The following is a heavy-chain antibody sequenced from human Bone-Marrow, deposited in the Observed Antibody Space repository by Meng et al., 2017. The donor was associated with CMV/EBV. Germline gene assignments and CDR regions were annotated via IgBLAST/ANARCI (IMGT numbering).Heavy chain of an antibody. CDR2: INHSGST. V-gene: IGHV4-34*01. D-gene: IGHD2-2*01. CDR1: GGSFSGYY. Sequence: SQTLSLTCAVYGGSFSGYYWTWIRQPPGKGLEWIGEINHSGSTHYNPSLRGRVTMSVDTSKNLFFLKLSSVTAADTAVYYCARGRTFYCSSTTCYLDWLDPWGQGTLVTVSS. CDR3: ARGRTFYCSSTTCYLDWLDP. J-gene: IGHJ5*02.